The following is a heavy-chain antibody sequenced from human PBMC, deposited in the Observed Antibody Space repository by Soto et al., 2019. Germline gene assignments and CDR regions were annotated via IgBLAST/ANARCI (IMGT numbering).Heavy chain of an antibody. CDR2: IKQDGSEK. Sequence: GGSLRLSCAASGFTFSSYWMSWVRQAPGKGLEWVANIKQDGSEKYYVDSVKGRFTISRDNAKNSLYLQMNSLRAEDTAVYYCARAITGTTEAYYFGYWGQGTLVTVSS. CDR1: GFTFSSYW. J-gene: IGHJ4*02. CDR3: ARAITGTTEAYYFGY. D-gene: IGHD1-20*01. V-gene: IGHV3-7*04.